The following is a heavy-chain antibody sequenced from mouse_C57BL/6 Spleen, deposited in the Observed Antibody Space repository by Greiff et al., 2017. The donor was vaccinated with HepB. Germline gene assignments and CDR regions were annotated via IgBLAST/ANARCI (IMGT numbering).Heavy chain of an antibody. CDR2: IRLKSDNYAT. V-gene: IGHV6-3*01. CDR3: TADGSKDWYFDV. D-gene: IGHD1-1*01. Sequence: EVHLVESGGGLVQPGGSMKLSCVASGFTFSNYWMNWVRQSPEKGLEWVAQIRLKSDNYATHYAESVKGRFTISRDDSKSSVYLQMNNLRAEDTGIYYCTADGSKDWYFDVWGTGTTVTVSS. CDR1: GFTFSNYW. J-gene: IGHJ1*03.